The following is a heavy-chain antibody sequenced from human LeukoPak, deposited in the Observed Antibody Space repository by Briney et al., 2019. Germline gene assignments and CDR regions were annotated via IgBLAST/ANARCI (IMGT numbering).Heavy chain of an antibody. V-gene: IGHV3-30*18. CDR1: GFTFSSYG. D-gene: IGHD6-13*01. CDR2: RWYDGSNK. J-gene: IGHJ4*02. Sequence: GRSLRLSCAASGFTFSSYGMHWVRQAPGKGLEWVAVRWYDGSNKYCADSVKGRFTISRDNSENTLYLQMNSLRAEDTAVYYCAKRLSSWEFDYWGQGTLVTVSS. CDR3: AKRLSSWEFDY.